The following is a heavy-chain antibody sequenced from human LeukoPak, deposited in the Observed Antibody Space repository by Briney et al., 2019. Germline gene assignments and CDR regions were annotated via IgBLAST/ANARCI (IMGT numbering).Heavy chain of an antibody. D-gene: IGHD5-12*01. J-gene: IGHJ4*02. V-gene: IGHV3-11*04. CDR3: AREDIVATIDLDY. CDR1: GFTFSDYY. Sequence: PGGSLRLSCAASGFTFSDYYMSWIRQAPGKGLEWVSYISSSGSTIYYADSVKGRFTISRDNAKNSLYLQMNSLRAEDTAVYYCAREDIVATIDLDYWGQGTLVTVSS. CDR2: ISSSGSTI.